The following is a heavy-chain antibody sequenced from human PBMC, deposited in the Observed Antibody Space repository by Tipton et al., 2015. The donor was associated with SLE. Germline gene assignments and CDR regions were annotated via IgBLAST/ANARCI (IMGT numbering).Heavy chain of an antibody. V-gene: IGHV4-39*07. CDR2: IYYSGST. CDR1: GGSISSSSYY. D-gene: IGHD2-21*01. CDR3: ARAGGGDSNWFDP. J-gene: IGHJ6*04. Sequence: LRLSCTVSGGSISSSSYYWGWIRQPPGKGLEWIGSIYYSGSTYYNPSLKSRVTISVDTSKNQFSLKLSSVTAADTAVYYCARAGGGDSNWFDPWGKGTTVTVSS.